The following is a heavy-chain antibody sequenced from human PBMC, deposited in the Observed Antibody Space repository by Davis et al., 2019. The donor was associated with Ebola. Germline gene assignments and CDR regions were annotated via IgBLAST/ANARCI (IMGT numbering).Heavy chain of an antibody. CDR1: GGSITTYY. CDR2: IYYSGST. Sequence: SETLSLTCTVSGGSITTYYWSWIRQPPGKGLEWIGYIYYSGSTSYNPSLKSRVTISVDTSKNQFSLKLSSVTAADTAVYYCASCPQADWFDPWGQGTLVTVSS. J-gene: IGHJ5*02. CDR3: ASCPQADWFDP. V-gene: IGHV4-59*08.